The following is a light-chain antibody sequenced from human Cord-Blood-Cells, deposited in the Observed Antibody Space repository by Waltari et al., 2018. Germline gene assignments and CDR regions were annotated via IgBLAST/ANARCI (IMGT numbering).Light chain of an antibody. CDR3: QQSYSTPYT. CDR2: AAS. Sequence: DIQMTQSQSSLSASVGARVTINCRASQSIRSYLNWDQQKPGKAPKLLIYAASRLQSGVPSRVRGSGTGTDFTLAISSLQPEDVATYYCQQSYSTPYTFGQGTKLEIK. CDR1: QSIRSY. V-gene: IGKV1-39*01. J-gene: IGKJ2*01.